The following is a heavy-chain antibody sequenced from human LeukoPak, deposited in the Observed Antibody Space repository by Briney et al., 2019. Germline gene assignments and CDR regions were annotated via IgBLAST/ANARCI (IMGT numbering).Heavy chain of an antibody. CDR3: SRHEDLSSPFDY. Sequence: KRRDSLKISCQVSGYLFTTYWIAWVPQIPGKGLEWLGIIYTGDSDVRYSPSSPSQVTISADKSINTAYLQWNSREASDATIYFCSRHEDLSSPFDYWGQGTLVTVSS. CDR1: GYLFTTYW. V-gene: IGHV5-51*01. CDR2: IYTGDSDV. J-gene: IGHJ4*02. D-gene: IGHD2-2*01.